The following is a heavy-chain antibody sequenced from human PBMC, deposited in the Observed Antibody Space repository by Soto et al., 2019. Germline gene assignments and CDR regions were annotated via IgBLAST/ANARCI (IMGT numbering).Heavy chain of an antibody. V-gene: IGHV5-10-1*01. CDR1: GYSFTSYW. Sequence: PGESLKISCKGSGYSFTSYWISWVRQMPGKVLEWMGRIDPSDSYTNYTPSFQGHVTISADNSISTAYLQWSNLKGSDTAMYYCARTVSGTNYYYYGMDVWGQGTTVTVSS. CDR3: ARTVSGTNYYYYGMDV. J-gene: IGHJ6*02. CDR2: IDPSDSYT. D-gene: IGHD1-1*01.